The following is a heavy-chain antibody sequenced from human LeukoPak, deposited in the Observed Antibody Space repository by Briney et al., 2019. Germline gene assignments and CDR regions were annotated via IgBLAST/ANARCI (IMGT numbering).Heavy chain of an antibody. V-gene: IGHV1-69*05. D-gene: IGHD2-2*01. Sequence: SVKVSCKASGGTFSCYAISWVRQAPGQGLEWMGGIIPIFGTANYAQKFQGRVTITTDESTSTAYMELSSLRSEDTAVYYCARETVVVPAAMVDDAFDIWGQGTMVTVSS. CDR2: IIPIFGTA. CDR3: ARETVVVPAAMVDDAFDI. CDR1: GGTFSCYA. J-gene: IGHJ3*02.